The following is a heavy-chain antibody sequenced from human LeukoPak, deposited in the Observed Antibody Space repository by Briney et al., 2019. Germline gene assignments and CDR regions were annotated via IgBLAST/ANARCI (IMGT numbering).Heavy chain of an antibody. V-gene: IGHV3-15*01. CDR1: GFTFSKAC. CDR2: IKSKTDGGTT. CDR3: TTRGTTVTDMFDY. D-gene: IGHD4-17*01. Sequence: GGSLRLSCAASGFTFSKACMSWVRQAPGKGLEWVGRIKSKTDGGTTDYAAPVKGKFTISRDDSKNTLYLQMNSLKTEDTAVYYCTTRGTTVTDMFDYWGQGTLVTVSS. J-gene: IGHJ4*02.